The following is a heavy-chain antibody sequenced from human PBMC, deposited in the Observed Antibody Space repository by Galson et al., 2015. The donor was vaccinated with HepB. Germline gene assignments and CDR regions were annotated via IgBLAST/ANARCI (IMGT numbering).Heavy chain of an antibody. V-gene: IGHV1-18*04. J-gene: IGHJ5*02. CDR1: GYTFTGDG. CDR3: ARDRQFRVQQLVLSWFDP. Sequence: SVKVSCKASGYTFTGDGISWVRQAPGQGLEWMGWISAYNGKTNYAQKLQGRVTMTTDTSTSTAYMELRSLRSDDTAVYYCARDRQFRVQQLVLSWFDPWGQGTLVTVSS. D-gene: IGHD6-13*01. CDR2: ISAYNGKT.